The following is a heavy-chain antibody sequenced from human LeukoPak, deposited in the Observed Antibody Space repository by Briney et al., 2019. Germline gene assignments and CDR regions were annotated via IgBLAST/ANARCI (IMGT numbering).Heavy chain of an antibody. Sequence: GGSLRLSCAASGFTFSSYWMSWVRQAPGKGLEWVANIKQDGSEKYYVDSAKSRFTISRDNAKNSLYLQMNSLRAEDTAVYYCAAGGRYSSGWWGYFDYWGQGTLVTVSS. CDR1: GFTFSSYW. D-gene: IGHD6-19*01. CDR3: AAGGRYSSGWWGYFDY. J-gene: IGHJ4*02. V-gene: IGHV3-7*03. CDR2: IKQDGSEK.